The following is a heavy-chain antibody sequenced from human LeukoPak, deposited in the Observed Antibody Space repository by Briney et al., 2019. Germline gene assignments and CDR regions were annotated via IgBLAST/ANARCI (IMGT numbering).Heavy chain of an antibody. CDR1: GFTFSDYY. J-gene: IGHJ6*03. D-gene: IGHD3-10*01. CDR3: ARGKTGSYYSRSYYMDV. Sequence: GGSLRLSCAASGFTFSDYYMSWLRQAPGKGLEWVSYISSSGSTIYYADSVKGRFTISRDNAKNSLYLQMNSLRAEDTAVYYCARGKTGSYYSRSYYMDVWGKGTTVTISS. V-gene: IGHV3-11*01. CDR2: ISSSGSTI.